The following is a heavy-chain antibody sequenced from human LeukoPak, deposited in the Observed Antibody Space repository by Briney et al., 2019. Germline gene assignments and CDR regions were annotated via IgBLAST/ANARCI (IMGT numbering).Heavy chain of an antibody. J-gene: IGHJ5*02. CDR1: GGPFRGFF. D-gene: IGHD4-23*01. V-gene: IGHV4-34*01. Sequence: SEALSLTCAVYGGPFRGFFWSWIRQAPGKGLESIGEISHSGSSNYNPSLKSRITISVDTSKSQSSLRLTSVTAADTAVYYCARGIFYGGRNQYIWFDLWGQGTLVTVSS. CDR3: ARGIFYGGRNQYIWFDL. CDR2: ISHSGSS.